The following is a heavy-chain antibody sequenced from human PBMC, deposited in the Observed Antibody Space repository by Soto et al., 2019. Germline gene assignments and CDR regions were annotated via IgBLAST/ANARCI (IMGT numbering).Heavy chain of an antibody. CDR1: GFTFSSYG. CDR2: ISYDGSNK. Sequence: PLGGSLRLSCAASGFTFSSYGMHWVRQAPGKGLEWVAVISYDGSNKYYADSVKGRFTISRDNSKNTLYLQMNSLRAEDTAVYYCAKDVVVGATTGLGDYYYYYGMDVWGQGTTVTVSS. D-gene: IGHD1-26*01. CDR3: AKDVVVGATTGLGDYYYYYGMDV. V-gene: IGHV3-30*18. J-gene: IGHJ6*02.